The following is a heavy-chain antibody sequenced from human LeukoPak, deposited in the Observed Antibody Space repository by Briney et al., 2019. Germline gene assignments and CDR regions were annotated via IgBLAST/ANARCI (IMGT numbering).Heavy chain of an antibody. V-gene: IGHV4-61*02. Sequence: SETLSLTCTVSGGSISSGSYYWSWIRQPAGKVLEWIGRIYTSGSTNYNPSLKSRVTISVDTSKNQFSLKLSSVTAADTAVYYCATSYGDQREYWGQGTLVTVSS. J-gene: IGHJ4*02. D-gene: IGHD4-17*01. CDR1: GGSISSGSYY. CDR3: ATSYGDQREY. CDR2: IYTSGST.